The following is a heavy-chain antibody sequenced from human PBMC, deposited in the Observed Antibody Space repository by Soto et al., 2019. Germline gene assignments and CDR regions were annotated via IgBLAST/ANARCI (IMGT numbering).Heavy chain of an antibody. J-gene: IGHJ4*02. D-gene: IGHD1-26*01. Sequence: QITLKESGPTLVKPTQTLTLTCTFSGFSLSTSGVGLGWILQPPGKALEWLALIYWYDDKRVSPSLKIRLTVTKDTSRKQVGHTMTNMDHVDTATEYCAHRPRGSSPWDYWGQGTLVTASS. CDR3: AHRPRGSSPWDY. CDR1: GFSLSTSGVG. V-gene: IGHV2-5*01. CDR2: IYWYDDK.